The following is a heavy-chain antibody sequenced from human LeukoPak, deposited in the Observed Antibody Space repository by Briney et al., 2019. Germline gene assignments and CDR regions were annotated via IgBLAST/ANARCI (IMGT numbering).Heavy chain of an antibody. CDR2: INPNSGGT. CDR1: GYTFTTYG. J-gene: IGHJ4*02. Sequence: ASVKVSCKASGYTFTTYGISWVRQAPGQGLEWMGWINPNSGGTNYAQKFQGRVTMTRDTSISTAYMELSRLRSDDTAVYYCARASQWSVDYWGQGTLVTVSS. CDR3: ARASQWSVDY. V-gene: IGHV1-2*02. D-gene: IGHD2-15*01.